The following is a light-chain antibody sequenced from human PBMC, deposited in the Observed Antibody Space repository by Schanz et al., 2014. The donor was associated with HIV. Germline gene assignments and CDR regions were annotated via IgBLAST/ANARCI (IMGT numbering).Light chain of an antibody. CDR2: AAS. CDR1: QGISSY. J-gene: IGKJ1*01. V-gene: IGKV1-9*01. Sequence: DIQMTQSPSFLSASVGDRVTITCQASQGISSYLAWYQQKPGKAPKLLIYAASTLQSGVPSRFSGSGSGTQFTLTISSLQPDDFATYYCQQYYSSSWTFGQGTNVEVK. CDR3: QQYYSSSWT.